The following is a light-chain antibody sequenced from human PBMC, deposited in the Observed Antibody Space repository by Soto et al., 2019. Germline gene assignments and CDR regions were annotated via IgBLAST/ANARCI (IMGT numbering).Light chain of an antibody. CDR3: QQYNNWPPWT. V-gene: IGKV3-15*01. CDR2: GAS. CDR1: QSVSSN. J-gene: IGKJ1*01. Sequence: EIVMTQSPATLSVSPGERATLSCRASQSVSSNLAWDQQKPGQAPRLLIYGASTRATGIPARFSGSGSGTELTLTISSLQSEDFAVYYCQQYNNWPPWTFGQGTKVEIK.